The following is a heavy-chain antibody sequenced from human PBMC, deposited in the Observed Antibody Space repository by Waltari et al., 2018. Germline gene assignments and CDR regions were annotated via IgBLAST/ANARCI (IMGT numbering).Heavy chain of an antibody. V-gene: IGHV4-4*02. CDR3: ARDRGYYDSSGPRGDYFDY. D-gene: IGHD3-22*01. CDR1: VGSISSSTW. J-gene: IGHJ4*02. Sequence: QVQLQESGPGLVKPSGTLSLTCAVSVGSISSSTWWSWVRQPQGKGLEWIGEIDHSGGTNYNPSLKSRVTISVDKSKNQFSLKLSSVTAADTAVYYCARDRGYYDSSGPRGDYFDYWGQGTLVTVSS. CDR2: IDHSGGT.